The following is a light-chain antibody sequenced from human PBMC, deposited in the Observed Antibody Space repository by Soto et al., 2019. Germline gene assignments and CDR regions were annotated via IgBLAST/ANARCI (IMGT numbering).Light chain of an antibody. CDR2: DNN. J-gene: IGLJ1*01. CDR1: SSNIGNNY. CDR3: GTWYSSLSAYV. V-gene: IGLV1-51*01. Sequence: QSVLTQPPTVSAAPGQKVTISCSGSSSNIGNNYVSWYQQLPGTAPKLLIYDNNKGPSGIPDRFSGSKSGTSATLGITGLRTWDEADYYCGTWYSSLSAYVFGTGTKLTVL.